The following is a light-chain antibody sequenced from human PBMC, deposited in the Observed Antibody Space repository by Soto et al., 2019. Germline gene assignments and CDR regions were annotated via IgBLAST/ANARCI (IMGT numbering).Light chain of an antibody. Sequence: QSALTQPASVSGSPGQSITISCSGTGSDVGGYDYVSWYQHHPGKAPKLMICDVSHRPSGVSSRLSGSKSGNTASLTISGLQAEDEADYYCSSYTSSSALPVIFGGGTKLTVL. CDR1: GSDVGGYDY. V-gene: IGLV2-14*03. J-gene: IGLJ2*01. CDR2: DVS. CDR3: SSYTSSSALPVI.